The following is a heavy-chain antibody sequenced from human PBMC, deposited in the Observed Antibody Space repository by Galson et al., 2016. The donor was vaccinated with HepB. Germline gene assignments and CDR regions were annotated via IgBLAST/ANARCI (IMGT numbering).Heavy chain of an antibody. V-gene: IGHV4-39*07. CDR2: IYYRGTT. CDR3: ARGCIAARRSRGCFDY. J-gene: IGHJ4*02. CDR1: GAYVSSSSYY. D-gene: IGHD6-6*01. Sequence: SETLSLTCTVSGAYVSSSSYYWGWIRQPPGKGLEWIASIYYRGTTYISPSLKSRVTISVDTSKNQFSLKLSSVTAADTAVYYCARGCIAARRSRGCFDYWGQGTLVTVSS.